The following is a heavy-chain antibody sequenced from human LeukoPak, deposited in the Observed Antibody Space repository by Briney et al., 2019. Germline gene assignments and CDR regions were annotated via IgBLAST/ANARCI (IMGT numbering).Heavy chain of an antibody. CDR2: VYTSGST. V-gene: IGHV4-61*02. Sequence: SQTLSLTCTVSGGSISSGSYYWSWIRQPAGKGLEWIGRVYTSGSTNYNPSLKSRVTISVDTSKNQFSLKLSSVTAADTAVYYCARDASLRRDGYNPWGQGTLVTVSS. J-gene: IGHJ4*02. D-gene: IGHD5-24*01. CDR3: ARDASLRRDGYNP. CDR1: GGSISSGSYY.